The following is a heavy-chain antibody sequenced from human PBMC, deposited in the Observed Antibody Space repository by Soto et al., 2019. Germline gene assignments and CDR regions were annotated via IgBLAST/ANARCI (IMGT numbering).Heavy chain of an antibody. J-gene: IGHJ5*02. V-gene: IGHV4-34*01. CDR1: GGSFSGYY. CDR3: ARGKIIGTNSWFDP. D-gene: IGHD3-10*01. Sequence: SETLSLTCAVYGGSFSGYYWSWIRQPPGKGLEWIGEINHSGSTNYNPSLKSRVTISVDTSKNQLSLKLSSVTAADTAMYYCARGKIIGTNSWFDPWGQGTLVTVSS. CDR2: INHSGST.